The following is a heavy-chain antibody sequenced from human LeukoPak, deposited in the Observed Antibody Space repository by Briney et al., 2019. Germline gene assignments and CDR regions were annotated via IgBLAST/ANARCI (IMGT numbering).Heavy chain of an antibody. CDR2: IIPIFGTA. Sequence: SVKVSCKASGGTFSNYAISWVRQAPGQGLEWMGGIIPIFGTANYAQKFRGRVTITADKSTRTAYMELSSLRSEDTAVYYCARGGAGFSNWFDPWGQGTLVTVSS. CDR3: ARGGAGFSNWFDP. D-gene: IGHD1-14*01. V-gene: IGHV1-69*06. CDR1: GGTFSNYA. J-gene: IGHJ5*02.